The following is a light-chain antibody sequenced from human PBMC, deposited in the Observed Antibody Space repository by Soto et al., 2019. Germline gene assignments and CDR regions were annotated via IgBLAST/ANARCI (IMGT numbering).Light chain of an antibody. J-gene: IGKJ3*01. Sequence: EMVMTQSPATLSVSPGERVTLSCRASESVHRNLAWYQQKPGQGPSLLIYYASTRATGVPDSFTGSESGTEFTLTISGLQSEDFGVYHCQHYSNWPPTFGPGTKV. V-gene: IGKV3-15*01. CDR3: QHYSNWPPT. CDR2: YAS. CDR1: ESVHRN.